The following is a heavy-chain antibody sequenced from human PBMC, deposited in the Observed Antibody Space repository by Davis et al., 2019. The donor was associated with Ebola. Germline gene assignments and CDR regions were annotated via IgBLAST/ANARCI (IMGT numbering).Heavy chain of an antibody. CDR3: ARLACTSSSCYTGNYYYYYGVDV. J-gene: IGHJ6*02. D-gene: IGHD2-2*02. CDR2: IWYDGSNK. CDR1: GFTFSSYG. Sequence: PGGSLRLSCAASGFTFSSYGMHWVRQAPGKGLEWVAVIWYDGSNKYYADSVKGRFTISRDNSKNTLYLQVNSLRAEDTALYYCARLACTSSSCYTGNYYYYYGVDVWGQGTTVTVSS. V-gene: IGHV3-33*01.